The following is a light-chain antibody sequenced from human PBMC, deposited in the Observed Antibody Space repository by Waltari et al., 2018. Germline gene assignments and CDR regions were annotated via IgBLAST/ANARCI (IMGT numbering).Light chain of an antibody. CDR3: QQSHSTPLT. CDR1: QSISNS. CDR2: GAS. Sequence: DIQMTQSPSSLSASVGDRVTISCRASQSISNSLNWYQQNPGKAPNLLISGASTLQSGVPSRFSGSGSGTDFTLTISSLQPEDFAIYYCQQSHSTPLTFGGGTKVEMK. J-gene: IGKJ4*01. V-gene: IGKV1-39*01.